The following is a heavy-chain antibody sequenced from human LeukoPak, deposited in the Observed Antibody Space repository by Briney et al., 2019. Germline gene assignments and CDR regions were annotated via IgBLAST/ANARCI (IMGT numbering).Heavy chain of an antibody. Sequence: PSETLSLTCAVSGGSISSSNWWSWVRQPPGKGLEWIGEIYHSGSTNYNPSLKSRVTISVDKSKNQFSLKLSSVTAADTAVYYCARASNRVVAATPVRYFDYWGQGTLVTVSS. CDR3: ARASNRVVAATPVRYFDY. CDR2: IYHSGST. J-gene: IGHJ4*02. D-gene: IGHD2-15*01. V-gene: IGHV4-4*02. CDR1: GGSISSSNW.